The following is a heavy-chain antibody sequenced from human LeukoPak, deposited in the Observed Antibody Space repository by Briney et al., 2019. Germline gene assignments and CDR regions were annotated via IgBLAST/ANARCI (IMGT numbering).Heavy chain of an antibody. Sequence: ASVTVSCKASGYTFTGYYMHWVRQAPGQGLEWMGWINPNRGGTNYAHKFQGRVTMTRDTSISTAYMELSRLRYDDTAVYYCARVDPEYCSGGSCYHDAFDIWGQGTTVTGAS. J-gene: IGHJ3*02. CDR1: GYTFTGYY. V-gene: IGHV1-2*07. CDR3: ARVDPEYCSGGSCYHDAFDI. CDR2: INPNRGGT. D-gene: IGHD2-15*01.